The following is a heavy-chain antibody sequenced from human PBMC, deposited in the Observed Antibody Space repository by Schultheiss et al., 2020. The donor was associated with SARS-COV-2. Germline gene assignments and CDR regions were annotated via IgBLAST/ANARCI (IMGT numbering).Heavy chain of an antibody. Sequence: SETLSLTCTVSGGSISSGGYYWSWIRQHPGKGLEWIGRIYTSGSTNYNPSLKSRVTISVDTSKNQFSLKLSSVTAADTAVYYCARGRIAARPRFDYWGQGTLVTVSS. CDR2: IYTSGST. CDR1: GGSISSGGYY. V-gene: IGHV4-39*07. CDR3: ARGRIAARPRFDY. D-gene: IGHD6-6*01. J-gene: IGHJ4*02.